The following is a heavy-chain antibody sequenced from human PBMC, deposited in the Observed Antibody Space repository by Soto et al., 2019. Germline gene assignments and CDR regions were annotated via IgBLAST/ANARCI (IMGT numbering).Heavy chain of an antibody. CDR2: VYYTGST. CDR1: GGSISGSY. V-gene: IGHV4-59*01. Sequence: SETLSLTCSVSGGSISGSYLSWIRQSPGKGLEWLGYVYYTGSTNYSPSLRSRVSISVDTSKNEFSLRLGSVTAADTAVYFCARSVAVPGAHIDYWGQGTQVTVYS. D-gene: IGHD6-19*01. J-gene: IGHJ4*02. CDR3: ARSVAVPGAHIDY.